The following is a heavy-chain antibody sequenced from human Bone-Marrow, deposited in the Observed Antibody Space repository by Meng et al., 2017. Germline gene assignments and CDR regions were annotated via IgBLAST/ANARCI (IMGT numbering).Heavy chain of an antibody. D-gene: IGHD6-6*01. Sequence: LQQWGAELLNPSETLSLTCAVYGGSFSGYYWSWIRQPPGKGLEWIGEINHSGSTNYNPSLKSRVTISVDTSKNQFSLKLSSVTAADTAVYYCARGLRAARPLLFGYWGQGTLVTVSS. CDR2: INHSGST. CDR3: ARGLRAARPLLFGY. CDR1: GGSFSGYY. V-gene: IGHV4-34*01. J-gene: IGHJ4*02.